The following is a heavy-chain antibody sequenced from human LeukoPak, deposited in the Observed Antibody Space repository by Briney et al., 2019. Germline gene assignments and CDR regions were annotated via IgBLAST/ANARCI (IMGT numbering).Heavy chain of an antibody. D-gene: IGHD2-2*01. CDR1: GFTFSRYG. V-gene: IGHV3-33*01. J-gene: IGHJ4*02. CDR2: IWYDGSEK. Sequence: GGSLRLSCAASGFTFSRYGMHWVRQAPGEGLEWVSVIWYDGSEKEYADSVKGRFTISGDNSKNTVFLQMNSLRAEDTAVYYCARGRGDCGTTSCYLDYWGQGTLVTVSS. CDR3: ARGRGDCGTTSCYLDY.